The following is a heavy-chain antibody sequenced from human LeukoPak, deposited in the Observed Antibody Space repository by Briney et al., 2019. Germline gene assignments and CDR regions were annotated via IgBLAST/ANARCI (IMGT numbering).Heavy chain of an antibody. J-gene: IGHJ4*02. Sequence: SETLSLTCAVSGGSISSGGYYWSWIRQPPGKGLEWIGYIYYSGSTNYNPSLKSRVTISVDTSKNQFSLKLSSVTAADTAVYYCARVSGNWMFDYWGQGTLVTVSS. CDR2: IYYSGST. V-gene: IGHV4-61*08. CDR1: GGSISSGGYY. CDR3: ARVSGNWMFDY. D-gene: IGHD1-1*01.